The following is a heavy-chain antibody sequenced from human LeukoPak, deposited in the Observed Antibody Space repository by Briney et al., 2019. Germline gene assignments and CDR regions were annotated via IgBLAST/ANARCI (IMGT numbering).Heavy chain of an antibody. CDR2: MNPNSGNT. V-gene: IGHV1-8*03. Sequence: ASVKVSCKASGYTFTSYDINWVRQATGQGLERMGWMNPNSGNTGYAQKFQGRVTITRNTSISTAYMELSSLRSEDTAVYYCARGRWIGELEAGNWFDPWGQGTLVTVSS. D-gene: IGHD3-10*01. CDR1: GYTFTSYD. J-gene: IGHJ5*02. CDR3: ARGRWIGELEAGNWFDP.